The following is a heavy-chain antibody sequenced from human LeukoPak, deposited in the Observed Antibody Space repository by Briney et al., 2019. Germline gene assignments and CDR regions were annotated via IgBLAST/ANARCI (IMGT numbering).Heavy chain of an antibody. CDR1: GGSISRSGYS. D-gene: IGHD5-24*01. CDR2: IYYTGST. V-gene: IGHV4-30-4*07. Sequence: PSETLSLTCAVSGGSISRSGYSWSWIRQPPGKGLDWIAYIYYTGSTYYNPSLKSRVAISLDTSKNQFSLKLTSVTAADTAVYYCARDNSVRDEAWWFNPWGQGTLVTVSS. J-gene: IGHJ5*02. CDR3: ARDNSVRDEAWWFNP.